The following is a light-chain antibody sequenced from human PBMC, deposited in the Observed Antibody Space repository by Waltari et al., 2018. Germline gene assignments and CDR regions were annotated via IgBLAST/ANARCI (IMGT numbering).Light chain of an antibody. V-gene: IGKV1-5*03. CDR1: QSISSW. J-gene: IGKJ1*01. CDR2: KAS. Sequence: DIQMTQSPSTLSASAGDNVTITCRASQSISSWLAWYQQKPGKAPKLLIYKASSLESGVPSRFSGSGSGTEFTLTISSLQPDDFATYYCQQYNSSPWTFGQGTKVEIK. CDR3: QQYNSSPWT.